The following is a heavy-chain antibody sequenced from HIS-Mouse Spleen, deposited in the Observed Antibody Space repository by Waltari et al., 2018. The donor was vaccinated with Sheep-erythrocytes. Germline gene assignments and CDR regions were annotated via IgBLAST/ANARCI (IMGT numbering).Heavy chain of an antibody. J-gene: IGHJ4*02. CDR1: GGSISSSSYY. D-gene: IGHD3-22*01. V-gene: IGHV4-39*01. CDR3: ARLYYYDSSGYYFDY. CDR2: IYYSGST. Sequence: QLQLQESGPGLVKPSETLSLTCTVTGGSISSSSYYWGGTRQPPGKGLEWIGSIYYSGSTYYNPSLKSRVTISVDTSKNQFSLKLSSVTAADTAVYYCARLYYYDSSGYYFDYWGQGTLVTVSS.